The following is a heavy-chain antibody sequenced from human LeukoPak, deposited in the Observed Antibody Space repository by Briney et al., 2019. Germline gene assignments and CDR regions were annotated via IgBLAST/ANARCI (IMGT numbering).Heavy chain of an antibody. D-gene: IGHD6-13*01. J-gene: IGHJ4*02. Sequence: GGSLRLSCAASGFTFSSYAMSWVRQAPGKGLEYVSGISTSGGSTSYANSVKGRFTISRDNPKNTLYLQMGSLRAEDTAVYYCARVNSSKLDYWGQGTLVTVSS. V-gene: IGHV3-64*01. CDR2: ISTSGGST. CDR3: ARVNSSKLDY. CDR1: GFTFSSYA.